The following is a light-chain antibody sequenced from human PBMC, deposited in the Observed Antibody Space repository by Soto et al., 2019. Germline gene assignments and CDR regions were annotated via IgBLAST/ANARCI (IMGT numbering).Light chain of an antibody. Sequence: QSVLTQPPSVSAAPGQRVSISCSGSISNIGNNSVSWYQFLPGTAPKLLIYDNIERPSGIPDRFSGSKSGTSATLGITGVQTGDEADYAWGTWDGSLSAVVFGGGTKVTVL. CDR2: DNI. CDR3: GTWDGSLSAVV. J-gene: IGLJ2*01. V-gene: IGLV1-51*01. CDR1: ISNIGNNS.